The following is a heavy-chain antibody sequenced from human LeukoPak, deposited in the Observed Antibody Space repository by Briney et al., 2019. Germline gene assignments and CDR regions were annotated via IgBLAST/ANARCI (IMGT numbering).Heavy chain of an antibody. CDR1: GFTFSSRDW. CDR3: AKFKYVGIAAAGDAFDI. D-gene: IGHD6-13*01. J-gene: IGHJ3*02. Sequence: GGSLRLSCVASGFTFSSRDWMTWVRQAPGKGLEWVSYISSSSRTIYYADSVKGRFTISRDNSKNTLYLQMNSLRAEDTAVYYCAKFKYVGIAAAGDAFDIWGQGTMVTVSS. V-gene: IGHV3-48*01. CDR2: ISSSSRTI.